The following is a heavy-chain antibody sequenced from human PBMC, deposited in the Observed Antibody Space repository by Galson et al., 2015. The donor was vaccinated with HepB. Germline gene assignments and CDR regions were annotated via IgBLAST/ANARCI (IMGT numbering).Heavy chain of an antibody. CDR2: ISYDGSNR. CDR3: AKDKQWLSYYYYGIDV. Sequence: SLRLSCAASGFTFSTYSMNWVRQAPGKGLEWVAVISYDGSNRYYADSVKGRFTISRDNSKNTLYLQMNSLRAEDTAVYYCAKDKQWLSYYYYGIDVWGQGTLVTVSS. D-gene: IGHD6-19*01. J-gene: IGHJ6*02. V-gene: IGHV3-30*18. CDR1: GFTFSTYS.